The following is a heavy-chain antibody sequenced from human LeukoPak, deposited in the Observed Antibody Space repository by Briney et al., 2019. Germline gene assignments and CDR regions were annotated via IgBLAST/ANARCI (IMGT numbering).Heavy chain of an antibody. CDR1: GGTFISYA. CDR2: IIPIFGTA. Sequence: SVKVSCKASGGTFISYAISWVRQAPGQGLEWMGGIIPIFGTANYAQKFQGRVTITADESTSTAYMELSSLRSEDTAVYYCARSYDSSGLYYGMDVWGQGTTVTVSS. D-gene: IGHD3-22*01. CDR3: ARSYDSSGLYYGMDV. V-gene: IGHV1-69*13. J-gene: IGHJ6*02.